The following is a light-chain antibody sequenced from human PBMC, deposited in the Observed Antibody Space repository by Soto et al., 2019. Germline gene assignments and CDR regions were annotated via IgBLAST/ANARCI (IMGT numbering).Light chain of an antibody. V-gene: IGLV2-11*01. CDR3: SSYTSSTTPYV. CDR1: SSDVGGYNY. Sequence: QSALTQPRSVSGSPGQSVTISCTGTSSDVGGYNYVSWYQQHPGKAPKLMIYDVSKRPSGVPDRFSGSKSGNTASLTISGLQADDEAEYYCSSYTSSTTPYVFGTGTKVTV. J-gene: IGLJ1*01. CDR2: DVS.